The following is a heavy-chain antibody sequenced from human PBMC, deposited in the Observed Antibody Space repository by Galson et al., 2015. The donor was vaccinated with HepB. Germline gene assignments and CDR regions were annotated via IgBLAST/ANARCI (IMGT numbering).Heavy chain of an antibody. J-gene: IGHJ4*02. CDR1: GFTFSNYA. D-gene: IGHD1-26*01. CDR3: ARDSIAGPTWVGRGYFDY. V-gene: IGHV3-30-3*01. Sequence: SLRLSCAASGFTFSNYAMHWVRQAPGKGLEWVAVISYDGSNKYYADSVKGRFTISRDNSKNTLYLQMNSLRAEDTAVYSCARDSIAGPTWVGRGYFDYWGQGTLVTASS. CDR2: ISYDGSNK.